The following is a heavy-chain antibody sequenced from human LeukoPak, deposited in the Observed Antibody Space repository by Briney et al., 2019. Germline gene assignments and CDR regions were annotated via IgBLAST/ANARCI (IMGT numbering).Heavy chain of an antibody. D-gene: IGHD4-17*01. V-gene: IGHV3-33*06. CDR3: AKPARGDYGDYVYDY. J-gene: IGHJ4*02. Sequence: GGSLRLSCAASGFTFSSYGMHRVRQAPGKGLEWVAVIWYDGSNKYYADSVKGRFTISRDNSKNTLYLQMNSLRAEDTAVYYCAKPARGDYGDYVYDYWGQGTLVTVSS. CDR2: IWYDGSNK. CDR1: GFTFSSYG.